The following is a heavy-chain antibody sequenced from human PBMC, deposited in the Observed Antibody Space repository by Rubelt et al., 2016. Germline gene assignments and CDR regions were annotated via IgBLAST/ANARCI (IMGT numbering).Heavy chain of an antibody. V-gene: IGHV1-2*02. Sequence: QVQLVQSGAEVKKPGASVKVSCKASGYTFTGYYMHWVRQAPGPGLEWMGWINPNSGGTNYAQKVQGRVTMTRDKSGRTAYMELGRPTSDDTAVYYCARGNSGYDYGLDYWGQGTLVTVSS. CDR1: GYTFTGYY. CDR2: INPNSGGT. CDR3: ARGNSGYDYGLDY. J-gene: IGHJ4*02. D-gene: IGHD5-12*01.